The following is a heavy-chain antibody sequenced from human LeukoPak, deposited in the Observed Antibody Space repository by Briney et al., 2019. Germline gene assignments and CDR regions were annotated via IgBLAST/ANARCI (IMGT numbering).Heavy chain of an antibody. Sequence: PGGSLRLSCAASGFTFDDYATQWVRQAPGKGLEWVSLISWDGDTTYYADSVKGRFTISRDNSKNSLYLPMNSLRAEDTAVYYCARTRPTTADAFDIWGQGTMVTVSS. CDR3: ARTRPTTADAFDI. J-gene: IGHJ3*02. V-gene: IGHV3-43D*04. D-gene: IGHD4-17*01. CDR1: GFTFDDYA. CDR2: ISWDGDTT.